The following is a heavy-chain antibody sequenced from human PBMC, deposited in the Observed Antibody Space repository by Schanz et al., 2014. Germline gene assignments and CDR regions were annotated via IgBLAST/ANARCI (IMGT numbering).Heavy chain of an antibody. D-gene: IGHD3-22*01. CDR1: GFTVSSNY. CDR2: ISYHGSER. CDR3: AKSYDTSGYSGFDY. J-gene: IGHJ4*02. V-gene: IGHV3-66*03. Sequence: EVQLVESGGGLIQPGGSLRLSCVASGFTVSSNYMSWVRQAPGKGLEWVSVISYHGSERYSADSVKGRFTISRDNSKNTLYLQMNSLRTEDTAVYFCAKSYDTSGYSGFDYWGQGTLVTVSS.